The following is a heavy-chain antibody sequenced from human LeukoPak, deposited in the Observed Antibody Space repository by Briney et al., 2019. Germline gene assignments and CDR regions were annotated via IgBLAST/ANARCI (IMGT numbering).Heavy chain of an antibody. V-gene: IGHV3-21*01. CDR1: GFTFSIYS. CDR3: ARDSSRDYYDSHPLNYFDY. CDR2: ITSSSSYI. D-gene: IGHD3-22*01. Sequence: GGSLRLSCAASGFTFSIYSMNWVRQAPGKGLEWVSSITSSSSYIYYADSVKGRFTISRDNAKNSLYLQMNSLRAEDTAVYYCARDSSRDYYDSHPLNYFDYWGQGTLVTVSS. J-gene: IGHJ4*02.